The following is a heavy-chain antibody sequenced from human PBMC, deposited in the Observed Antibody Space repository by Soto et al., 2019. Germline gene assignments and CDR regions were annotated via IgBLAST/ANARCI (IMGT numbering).Heavy chain of an antibody. CDR3: ASSYGDLPDY. CDR2: VYYSGST. J-gene: IGHJ4*02. V-gene: IGHV4-59*08. CDR1: GGAIGTYF. D-gene: IGHD4-17*01. Sequence: QVQLQESGPGLVKPSETLSLNCSVSGGAIGTYFWGWIRQPPGKGLEWIGHVYYSGSTSYNPSLRSRVPISLATSKDQFTLRLRSVSAADTAVYYCASSYGDLPDYWGQGTLVTVSS.